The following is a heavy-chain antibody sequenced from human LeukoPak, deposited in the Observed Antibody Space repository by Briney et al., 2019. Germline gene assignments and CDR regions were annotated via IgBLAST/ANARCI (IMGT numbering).Heavy chain of an antibody. CDR1: GFTIATYG. J-gene: IGHJ3*01. CDR2: VGESVHTT. D-gene: IGHD3-10*01. V-gene: IGHV3-23*01. CDR3: AKDSFIVVRGVGSDDGFAV. Sequence: GGSLRLSCVASGFTIATYGMSWVRQAPGKGLEWVSVVGESVHTTHYADSVKGRFFISRDNSKNTMHLEMNSLRAEDTAVDYCAKDSFIVVRGVGSDDGFAVWGQGTMVTVSS.